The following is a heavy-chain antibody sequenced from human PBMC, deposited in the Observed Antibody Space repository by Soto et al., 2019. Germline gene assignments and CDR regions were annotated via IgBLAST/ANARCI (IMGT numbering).Heavy chain of an antibody. D-gene: IGHD2-15*01. CDR2: IYSGGGGST. J-gene: IGHJ6*02. Sequence: LRLSCAASGFTVSTSHMSWVRQAPEKGLEWVSVIYSGGGGSTYYADSVKGRFTISRDNSKNTLFLQMNSLEADDTAVYYCARGRYCSGGSCPHYYGSDVWGQGTTVTVSS. CDR1: GFTVSTSH. CDR3: ARGRYCSGGSCPHYYGSDV. V-gene: IGHV3-53*01.